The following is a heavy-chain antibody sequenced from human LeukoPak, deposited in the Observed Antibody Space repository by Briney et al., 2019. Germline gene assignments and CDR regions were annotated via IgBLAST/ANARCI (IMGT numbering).Heavy chain of an antibody. J-gene: IGHJ4*02. CDR3: ARLRGRGYYFDY. CDR2: IYYSGST. Sequence: PSETLSLTCTVSGGSISSYYWSRIRQPPGKGLEWIGYIYYSGSTNYNPSLKSRVTISVDTSKNQFSLKLSSVTAADTAVYYCARLRGRGYYFDYWGQGTLVTVSS. D-gene: IGHD3-10*01. V-gene: IGHV4-59*01. CDR1: GGSISSYY.